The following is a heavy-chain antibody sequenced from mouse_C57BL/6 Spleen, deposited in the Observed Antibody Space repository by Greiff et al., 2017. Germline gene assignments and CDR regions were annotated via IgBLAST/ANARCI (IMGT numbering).Heavy chain of an antibody. Sequence: QVQLQQPGAELVKPGASVKMSCKASGYTFTSYWITWVKQRPGQGLEWIGDIYPGSGSTNYNEKFKSKATLTVDTSSSTAYMQLSSLTSEDSAVYYCAVYYDYDGGFDYWGQGTTLTVSS. J-gene: IGHJ2*01. V-gene: IGHV1-55*01. D-gene: IGHD2-4*01. CDR1: GYTFTSYW. CDR3: AVYYDYDGGFDY. CDR2: IYPGSGST.